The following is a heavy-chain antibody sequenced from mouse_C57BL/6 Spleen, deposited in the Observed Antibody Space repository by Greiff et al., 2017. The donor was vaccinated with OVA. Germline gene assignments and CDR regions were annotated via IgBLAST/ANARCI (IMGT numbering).Heavy chain of an antibody. J-gene: IGHJ3*01. CDR3: ARMGVTGTLAY. CDR2: ISSGSSTI. Sequence: EVKLMESGGGLVKPGGSLKLSCAASGFTFSDYGMHWVRQAPEKGLEWVAYISSGSSTIYYADTVKGRFTISRDNAKNTLFLQMTSLRSEDTAMYYCARMGVTGTLAYWGQGTLVTVSA. D-gene: IGHD4-1*01. CDR1: GFTFSDYG. V-gene: IGHV5-17*01.